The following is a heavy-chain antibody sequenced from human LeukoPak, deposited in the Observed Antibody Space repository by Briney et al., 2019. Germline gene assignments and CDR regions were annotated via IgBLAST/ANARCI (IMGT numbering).Heavy chain of an antibody. CDR1: GFTFSNYA. CDR3: AKGYLYDSSGPRLDY. D-gene: IGHD3-22*01. J-gene: IGHJ4*02. Sequence: GGSLRLSCAASGFTFSNYAMRWVRQAPGKGLEWVSGISGSGDSTYYADSVKGRFTISRDNSKNTLYLQMNSLRAEDTAVYYCAKGYLYDSSGPRLDYWGQGTLVTVSS. V-gene: IGHV3-23*01. CDR2: ISGSGDST.